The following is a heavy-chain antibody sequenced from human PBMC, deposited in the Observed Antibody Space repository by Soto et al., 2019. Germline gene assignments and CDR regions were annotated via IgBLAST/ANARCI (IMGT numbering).Heavy chain of an antibody. CDR3: ARDSSGRGLTKIDY. Sequence: GGSLRLSCAASGFTFSSYWMSWVRQAPGRGLEWVGNIKEDGSEKYYVDSVNGRFTVSRDNAKNSLYLQMNSLRVGDTAVYYCARDSSGRGLTKIDYWGQGTQVTAPQ. D-gene: IGHD4-4*01. V-gene: IGHV3-7*01. J-gene: IGHJ4*02. CDR1: GFTFSSYW. CDR2: IKEDGSEK.